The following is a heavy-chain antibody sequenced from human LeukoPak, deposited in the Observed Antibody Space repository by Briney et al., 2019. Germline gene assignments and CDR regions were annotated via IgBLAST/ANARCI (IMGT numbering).Heavy chain of an antibody. D-gene: IGHD6-19*01. CDR3: ARDLGSSGWADAFDI. V-gene: IGHV3-7*01. CDR1: GFTFSSYW. J-gene: IGHJ3*02. CDR2: IKQDGSEK. Sequence: GGSLRLSCAASGFTFSSYWMSWVRQAPGKGLEWVANIKQDGSEKYYVDSVKGRFIISRDNAKNSLYLQMNSLRAEDTAVYYCARDLGSSGWADAFDIWGQGTMVTVSS.